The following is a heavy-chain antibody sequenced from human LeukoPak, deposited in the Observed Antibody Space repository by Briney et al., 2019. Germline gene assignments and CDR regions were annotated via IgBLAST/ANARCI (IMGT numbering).Heavy chain of an antibody. J-gene: IGHJ4*02. Sequence: GVSLRLSCAASGFTLNNYGMSWVRQAPGGGLEWVSIISNSGGGTYYADSVKGRFTISRDNSKNTLYLQMNSLIAEDAAVYYCAKRRDAESGPVNYWGQGALVTVSS. D-gene: IGHD5-12*01. CDR1: GFTLNNYG. V-gene: IGHV3-23*01. CDR2: ISNSGGGT. CDR3: AKRRDAESGPVNY.